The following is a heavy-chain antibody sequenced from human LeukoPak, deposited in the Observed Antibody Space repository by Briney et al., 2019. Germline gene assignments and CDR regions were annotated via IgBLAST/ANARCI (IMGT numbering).Heavy chain of an antibody. CDR1: GGTFSSYA. D-gene: IGHD3-16*02. Sequence: SVKVSCKASGGTFSSYAISWVRQAPGQGLEWMGGIIPIFGTANYAQKFQGRVTITTDESTSTAYMKLSSLRSEDTAVYYCARGPFPVIPYYYYYYMDVWGKGTTVTVSS. CDR3: ARGPFPVIPYYYYYYMDV. J-gene: IGHJ6*03. V-gene: IGHV1-69*05. CDR2: IIPIFGTA.